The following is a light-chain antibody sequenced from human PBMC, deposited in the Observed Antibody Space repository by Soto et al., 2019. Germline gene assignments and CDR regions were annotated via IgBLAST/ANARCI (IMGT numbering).Light chain of an antibody. CDR1: SSNIGAGYD. CDR2: GNS. J-gene: IGLJ6*01. V-gene: IGLV1-40*01. Sequence: QSVLTQPPSVSGAPGQRVTISCTGSSSNIGAGYDVHWYQQLPGTAPKLLIYGNSNRPSGVPDRFSGSKSGTSASLAITGLQAEDDADYYYQSYDSSLSDSIFGSGTKVTVL. CDR3: QSYDSSLSDSI.